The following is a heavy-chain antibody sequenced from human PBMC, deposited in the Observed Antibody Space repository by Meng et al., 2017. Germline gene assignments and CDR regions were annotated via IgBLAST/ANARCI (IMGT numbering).Heavy chain of an antibody. V-gene: IGHV4-34*01. J-gene: IGHJ4*02. CDR1: GGSFIGYY. CDR3: ARGSAARPPYYFDY. CDR2: INHSGST. D-gene: IGHD6-6*01. Sequence: VSLQQWGGGLFKPSETLSLTCAVYGGSFIGYYWSWIRQPPGKGLEWIGEINHSGSTNYNPSLKSRVTISVDTSKNQFSLKLSSVTAADTAVYYCARGSAARPPYYFDYWGQGTPVTVS.